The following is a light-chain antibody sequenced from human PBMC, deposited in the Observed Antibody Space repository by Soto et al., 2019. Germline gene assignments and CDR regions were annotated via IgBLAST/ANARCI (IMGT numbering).Light chain of an antibody. V-gene: IGLV2-11*01. Sequence: QSVLTQPRSVSGSPGQSVTISCTGTSNYVSWYQQHPGKAPKLIISDVNKRPSGVPDRFSGSKSGRTASLTISGLLAEDEADYYCCSFAGSYTSVVFATGTKVTVL. CDR3: CSFAGSYTSVV. CDR2: DVN. CDR1: SNY. J-gene: IGLJ1*01.